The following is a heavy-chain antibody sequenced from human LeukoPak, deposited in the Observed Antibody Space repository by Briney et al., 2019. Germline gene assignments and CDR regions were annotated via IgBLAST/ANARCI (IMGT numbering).Heavy chain of an antibody. D-gene: IGHD2-2*01. V-gene: IGHV3-23*01. CDR2: ITSRGEST. CDR1: GFTCSIYA. Sequence: GGSLRLSCAASGFTCSIYAMSWVRQAPGKGLQWVSSITSRGESTWYVDSVKGRFTITRDNSENTLYLQMHSLRAEDTAVYYCARDRPNCYGSDGHYYRRDGDYWGRGTLVSVSS. J-gene: IGHJ4*02. CDR3: ARDRPNCYGSDGHYYRRDGDY.